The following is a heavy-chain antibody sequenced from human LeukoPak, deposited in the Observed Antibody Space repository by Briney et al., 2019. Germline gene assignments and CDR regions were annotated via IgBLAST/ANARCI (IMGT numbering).Heavy chain of an antibody. CDR1: GGSISSGGYY. V-gene: IGHV4-31*03. CDR2: IYYSGST. CDR3: VRRYSYGFYAFDI. D-gene: IGHD5-18*01. J-gene: IGHJ3*02. Sequence: SETLSLTCTVSGGSISSGGYYWSWIRQHPGKGLEWIGYIYYSGSTYYNPSLKSRVTISVDTSKNQFSLKLSSVTAADTAVYYCVRRYSYGFYAFDIWGQGTMVTVSS.